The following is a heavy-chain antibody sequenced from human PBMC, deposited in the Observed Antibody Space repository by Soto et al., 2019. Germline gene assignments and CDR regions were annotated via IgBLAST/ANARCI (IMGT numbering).Heavy chain of an antibody. CDR1: GYTFTSYY. V-gene: IGHV1-46*01. D-gene: IGHD5-18*01. CDR2: INPSGGST. J-gene: IGHJ6*02. CDR3: ARDQGRGYSYGSYYYGMDV. Sequence: GASVKVSCKASGYTFTSYYMHWVRQAPGQGLEWMGIINPSGGSTSYAQKFQGRVTMTRDTSTSAVYMELSSLRSEDTAVYYCARDQGRGYSYGSYYYGMDVWGQGTTVTVSS.